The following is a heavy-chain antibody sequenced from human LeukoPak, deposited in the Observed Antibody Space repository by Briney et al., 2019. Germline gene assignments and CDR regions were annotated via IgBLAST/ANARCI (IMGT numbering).Heavy chain of an antibody. D-gene: IGHD3-16*01. CDR2: INRSGST. Sequence: SETLSLTCAVYGGSFSGYYWSWIRQPPGKGLEWIGEINRSGSTNYNPSLKSRVTISVDTSKNQFSLKLSSVTAADTAVYYCARVWGAPGATFDYWGQGTLVTVSS. CDR3: ARVWGAPGATFDY. V-gene: IGHV4-34*01. CDR1: GGSFSGYY. J-gene: IGHJ4*02.